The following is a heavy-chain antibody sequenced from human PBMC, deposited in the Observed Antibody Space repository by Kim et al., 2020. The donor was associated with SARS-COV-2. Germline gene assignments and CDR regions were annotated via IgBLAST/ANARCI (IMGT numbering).Heavy chain of an antibody. Sequence: PTYAQGFTGRFVFSLDTSVSTAYLQISSLKAEDTAVYYCARTLTRYGMDVWGQGTTVTVSS. J-gene: IGHJ6*02. CDR3: ARTLTRYGMDV. V-gene: IGHV7-4-1*02. D-gene: IGHD7-27*01. CDR2: P.